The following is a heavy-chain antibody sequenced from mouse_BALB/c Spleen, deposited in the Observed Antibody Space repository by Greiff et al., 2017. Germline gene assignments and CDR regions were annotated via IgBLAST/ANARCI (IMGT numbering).Heavy chain of an antibody. CDR3: ARVGYYGSSPYAMDY. CDR2: ISYSGST. Sequence: EVQLQQSGPGLVKPSQSLSLTCTVTGYSITSDYAWNWIRQFPGNKLEWMGYISYSGSTSYNPSLKSRISITRDTSKNQFFLQLNSVTTEDTATYYCARVGYYGSSPYAMDYWGQGTSVTVSS. D-gene: IGHD1-1*01. CDR1: GYSITSDYA. J-gene: IGHJ4*01. V-gene: IGHV3-2*02.